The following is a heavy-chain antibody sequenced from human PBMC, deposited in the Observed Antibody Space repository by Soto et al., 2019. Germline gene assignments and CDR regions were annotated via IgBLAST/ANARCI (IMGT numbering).Heavy chain of an antibody. CDR1: GGSFSGYY. Sequence: LSLTCAVYGGSFSGYYWSWIRQPPGKGLEWIGEINHSGSTNYNPSLKSRVTISVDTSKNQFSLKLSSVTAADTAVYYCARVSYSSSWKPGVRXYCSGGSCYRRPTGFDPWGQGTLVTVSS. CDR2: INHSGST. CDR3: ARVSYSSSWKPGVRXYCSGGSCYRRPTGFDP. V-gene: IGHV4-34*01. J-gene: IGHJ5*02. D-gene: IGHD2-15*01.